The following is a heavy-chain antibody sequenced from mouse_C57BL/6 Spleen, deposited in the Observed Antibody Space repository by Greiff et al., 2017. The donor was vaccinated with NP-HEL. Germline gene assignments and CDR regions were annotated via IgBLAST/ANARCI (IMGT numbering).Heavy chain of an antibody. J-gene: IGHJ1*03. V-gene: IGHV1-52*01. CDR1: GYTFTSYW. Sequence: QVQLQQPGAELVRPGSSVKLSCKASGYTFTSYWMHWVKPRPIPGLAWIGNIDPSDSETHYNQTFQDKATLTVDKSSSPAYMQLSSLTSEDSAVYYCATDDGSSVDVWGTRTTVTVAA. CDR2: IDPSDSET. D-gene: IGHD1-1*01. CDR3: ATDDGSSVDV.